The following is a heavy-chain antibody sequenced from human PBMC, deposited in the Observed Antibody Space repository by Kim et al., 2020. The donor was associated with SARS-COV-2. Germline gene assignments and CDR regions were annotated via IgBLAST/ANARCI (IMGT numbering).Heavy chain of an antibody. Sequence: SLRGRVTISVDTSKNQFSLKLSSVTAADTAVYYCARGGITAASYTSYLVYWGQGTLVTVSS. D-gene: IGHD2-2*01. CDR3: ARGGITAASYTSYLVY. V-gene: IGHV4-59*09. J-gene: IGHJ4*02.